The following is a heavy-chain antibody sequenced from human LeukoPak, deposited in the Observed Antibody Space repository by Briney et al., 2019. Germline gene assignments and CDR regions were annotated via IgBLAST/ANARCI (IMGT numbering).Heavy chain of an antibody. D-gene: IGHD3-22*01. Sequence: GASVKVSCKASGYTFTSNYIHWVRQAPGQGLEWMGMIYPRDDSTSYAQKFQGRVTVTRDTSTSTVHMELSGLRSEDTAVYYCAREWGLESSGYYYAYWGQGTLVTVSS. CDR3: AREWGLESSGYYYAY. CDR1: GYTFTSNY. CDR2: IYPRDDST. V-gene: IGHV1-46*01. J-gene: IGHJ4*02.